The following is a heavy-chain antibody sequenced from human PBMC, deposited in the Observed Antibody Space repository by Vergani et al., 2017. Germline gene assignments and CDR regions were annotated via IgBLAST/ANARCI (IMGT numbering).Heavy chain of an antibody. V-gene: IGHV3-30*19. Sequence: QVQLVESGGGVVQPGRSLRLSCAASGFTFSSYGMHWVRQAPGKGLEWVAVISYDGSNKYYADSVKGRFTISRDNSKNTLYLQMNSLRAEDTAVYYCARDQFDYYDSFGYWGQGTLVTVSS. D-gene: IGHD3-22*01. J-gene: IGHJ4*02. CDR1: GFTFSSYG. CDR3: ARDQFDYYDSFGY. CDR2: ISYDGSNK.